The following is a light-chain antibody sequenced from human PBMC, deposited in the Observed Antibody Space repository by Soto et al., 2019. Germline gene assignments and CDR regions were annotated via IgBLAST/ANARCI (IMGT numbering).Light chain of an antibody. CDR1: QGIGDT. J-gene: IGKJ1*01. V-gene: IGKV3D-15*01. CDR3: HQYSSSPWT. Sequence: EVVMTQSPATLSVSPGEGVTLSCRASQGIGDTLAWYQHKPGQTPRLLIYDTSTRATGIPDKFSASGSGTDFSLTISNLEPEDFAVYYCHQYSSSPWTFGQGTKVEVK. CDR2: DTS.